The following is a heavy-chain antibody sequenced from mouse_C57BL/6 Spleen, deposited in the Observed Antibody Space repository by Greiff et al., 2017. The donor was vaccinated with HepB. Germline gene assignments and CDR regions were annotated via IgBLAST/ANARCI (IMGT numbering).Heavy chain of an antibody. CDR3: VIYYDYDEGFAY. Sequence: QVQLQQSGAELVKPGASVKLSCKASGYTFTSYWMHWVKQRPGRGLEWIGRIDPNSGGTKYNEKFKSKATLTVDKPSSTADMQLSSLTSADSAVYFCVIYYDYDEGFAYWGQGTLVTVSA. D-gene: IGHD2-4*01. J-gene: IGHJ3*01. V-gene: IGHV1-72*01. CDR2: IDPNSGGT. CDR1: GYTFTSYW.